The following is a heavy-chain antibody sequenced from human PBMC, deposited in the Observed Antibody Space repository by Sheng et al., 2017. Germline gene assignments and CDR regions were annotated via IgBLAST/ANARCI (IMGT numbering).Heavy chain of an antibody. V-gene: IGHV3-48*03. J-gene: IGHJ4*02. CDR3: ARGGWGLLPAAHLDS. CDR2: ISSSGSTR. CDR1: GFTFNSHE. Sequence: ESGGDLVQPGGSLRLSCAASGFTFNSHEMNWVRQAPGKGLEWVSYISSSGSTRYYADSVKGRFTISRDNAKNSLYLQMNSLRTEDTAVYYCARGGWGLLPAAHLDSWGQGTLVTVSS. D-gene: IGHD3-16*01.